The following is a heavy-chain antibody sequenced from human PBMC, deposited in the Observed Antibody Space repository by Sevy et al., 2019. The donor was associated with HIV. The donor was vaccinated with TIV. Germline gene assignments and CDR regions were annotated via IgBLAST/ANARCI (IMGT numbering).Heavy chain of an antibody. V-gene: IGHV4-39*01. CDR3: ASTRDYYGSGSSFSHWFDP. Sequence: SETLSLTYTVSGGSISSRSSYWGWIRQPPGKGLEWIGSIYYSGSTYSNPSLKSRLTMSVDTSKNQFSLKLSSVTAADTAVYYCASTRDYYGSGSSFSHWFDPWGQGILVTVSS. D-gene: IGHD3-10*01. J-gene: IGHJ5*02. CDR2: IYYSGST. CDR1: GGSISSRSSY.